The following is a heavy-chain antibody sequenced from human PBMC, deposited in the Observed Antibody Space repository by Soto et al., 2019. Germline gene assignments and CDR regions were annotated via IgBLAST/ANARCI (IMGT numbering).Heavy chain of an antibody. V-gene: IGHV3-15*07. D-gene: IGHD3-10*01. CDR3: TTDPSYFRYYYYGMDV. CDR1: GFTFSNAW. CDR2: IKSKTDGGTT. Sequence: GGSLRLSCAASGFTFSNAWMNWVRQAPGKGLEWVGRIKSKTDGGTTDYAAPVKGRFTISRDDSKNTLYLQMNSLKTEDTAVYYCTTDPSYFRYYYYGMDVWGQGTTVTVSS. J-gene: IGHJ6*02.